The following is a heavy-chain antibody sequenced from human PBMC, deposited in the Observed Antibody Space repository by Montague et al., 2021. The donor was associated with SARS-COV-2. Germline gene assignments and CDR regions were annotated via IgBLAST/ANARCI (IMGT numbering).Heavy chain of an antibody. V-gene: IGHV4-59*01. Sequence: SETLSLTCTISGGSISPYYWSWIRQPPGKGLGWIGYMHYSGSTNYNPSLESRVTMSLDTSENQFSLKLTSVTAAETAVYFCARGRSDRGCSVGYYSFDLWGQGTLVTVSS. CDR1: GGSISPYY. J-gene: IGHJ4*02. D-gene: IGHD5-18*01. CDR3: ARGRSDRGCSVGYYSFDL. CDR2: MHYSGST.